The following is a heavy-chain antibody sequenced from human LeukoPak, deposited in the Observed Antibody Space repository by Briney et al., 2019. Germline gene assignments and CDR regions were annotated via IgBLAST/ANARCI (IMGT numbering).Heavy chain of an antibody. Sequence: GGSLRLSCEGSAFIFSGHWMNWVRQTPGKGLEWVASIKEDGSERQYVDSVKGRFSISRDNAKNSLYLQMNTLEAEDTAIYYCATDTSATGSFYHWGQGTLVTVSS. D-gene: IGHD1-26*01. CDR2: IKEDGSER. J-gene: IGHJ5*02. CDR1: AFIFSGHW. V-gene: IGHV3-7*03. CDR3: ATDTSATGSFYH.